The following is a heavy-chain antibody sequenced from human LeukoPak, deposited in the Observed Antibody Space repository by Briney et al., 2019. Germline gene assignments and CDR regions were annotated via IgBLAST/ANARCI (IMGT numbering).Heavy chain of an antibody. CDR3: ARGTARIVVVVAGFDP. Sequence: ASVKVSCKASGYTFTGYYMHWVRQAPGQGLEWMGRIIPNSGGTNYAQKFQGRVTMTRDTSISTAYMELSRLRSDDTAVYYCARGTARIVVVVAGFDPWGQGTLVTVSS. CDR2: IIPNSGGT. V-gene: IGHV1-2*06. CDR1: GYTFTGYY. J-gene: IGHJ5*02. D-gene: IGHD2-15*01.